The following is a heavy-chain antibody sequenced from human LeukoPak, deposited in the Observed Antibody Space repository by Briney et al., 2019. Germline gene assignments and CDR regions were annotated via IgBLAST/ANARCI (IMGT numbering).Heavy chain of an antibody. Sequence: PGGSLRRSAAAARFTFSNNAIHWVRQAQGKELEGVAVISYDRRKKFYEDSVKGRFTISRDNSKNTLYLQMNSMRAEDTAVYFCARGGTLATHSQQYYYMDVWGKGTTVTVSS. CDR3: ARGGTLATHSQQYYYMDV. J-gene: IGHJ6*03. CDR1: RFTFSNNA. D-gene: IGHD3-16*01. V-gene: IGHV3-30*04. CDR2: ISYDRRKK.